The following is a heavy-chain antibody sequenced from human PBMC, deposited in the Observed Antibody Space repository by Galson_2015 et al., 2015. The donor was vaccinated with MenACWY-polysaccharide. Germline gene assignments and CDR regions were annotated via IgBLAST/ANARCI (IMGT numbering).Heavy chain of an antibody. D-gene: IGHD1-26*01. CDR1: GFTFSSYV. V-gene: IGHV3-23*01. CDR2: ISESGDST. J-gene: IGHJ5*02. CDR3: VKGGWLDH. Sequence: SLRLSCAASGFTFSSYVMTWVRQAPGKGLEWVSSISESGDSTFYADSVKGRFTISRDKPENTLYLQMNSLRPEDTAVYFCVKGGWLDHWGQGTLVTVSS.